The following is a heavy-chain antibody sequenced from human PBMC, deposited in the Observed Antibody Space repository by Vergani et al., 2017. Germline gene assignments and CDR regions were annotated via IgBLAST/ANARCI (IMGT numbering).Heavy chain of an antibody. Sequence: QLQLQESGPGLVKPSATLSLTCSVSGASIRSSNYYWGWIPQPPGKGLEWIASIYYSGSTYYNPSLKSRVTISVDTSKNHFSLKLSYVTAADTAVYFCARHSTVEWLVKLGWIDPWGQGILVTVSS. CDR1: GASIRSSNYY. J-gene: IGHJ5*02. CDR2: IYYSGST. CDR3: ARHSTVEWLVKLGWIDP. V-gene: IGHV4-39*01. D-gene: IGHD6-19*01.